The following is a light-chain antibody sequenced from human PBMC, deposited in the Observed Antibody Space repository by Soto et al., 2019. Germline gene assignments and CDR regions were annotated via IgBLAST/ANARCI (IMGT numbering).Light chain of an antibody. J-gene: IGLJ1*01. V-gene: IGLV2-14*01. Sequence: QPVLTQPASVSASPGQSITISCSGSSSDVGGYDYVSWYQQHPGKAPKLVIYEVNNRPSGVSDRFSGSKSGNTASLTISGVQADDEADYYCSSYRDTSKLVFGPGTKVTVL. CDR3: SSYRDTSKLV. CDR1: SSDVGGYDY. CDR2: EVN.